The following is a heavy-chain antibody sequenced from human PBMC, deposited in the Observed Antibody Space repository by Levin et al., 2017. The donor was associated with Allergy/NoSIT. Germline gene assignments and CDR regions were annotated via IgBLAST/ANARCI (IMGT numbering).Heavy chain of an antibody. V-gene: IGHV4-4*07. D-gene: IGHD6-13*01. J-gene: IGHJ3*02. CDR3: ARESSSWPYGAFDI. CDR2: IYSSGST. Sequence: SETLSLTCTVSGGSISGYYWSWLRQPAGKGLEWIGRIYSSGSTNYNPSLRSRVTLSVDTSKNQFSLKLSSVTAADTAVYYCARESSSWPYGAFDIWGQGTMVTVSS. CDR1: GGSISGYY.